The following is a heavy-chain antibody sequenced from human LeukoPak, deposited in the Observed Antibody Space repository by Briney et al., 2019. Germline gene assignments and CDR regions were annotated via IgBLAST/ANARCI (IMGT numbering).Heavy chain of an antibody. CDR2: INPSGGTT. J-gene: IGHJ4*02. D-gene: IGHD6-13*01. Sequence: EASMKVSFKASGYTFTSYYMHWVRQAPGQGLEWMGIINPSGGTTSYAQKLQGRVTMTTDTSTSTAYMELRSLRSDDTAVYYCARDHLLVSFGIAAAGIPFDYWGQGTLVTVSS. CDR3: ARDHLLVSFGIAAAGIPFDY. V-gene: IGHV1-46*01. CDR1: GYTFTSYY.